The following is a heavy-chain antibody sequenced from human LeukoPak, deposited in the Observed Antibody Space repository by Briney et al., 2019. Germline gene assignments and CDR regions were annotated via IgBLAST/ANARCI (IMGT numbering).Heavy chain of an antibody. V-gene: IGHV4-34*01. D-gene: IGHD2-2*01. J-gene: IGHJ4*02. CDR2: INHSGST. CDR1: GGSFSGYY. Sequence: AETLTLTCAVYGGSFSGYYWSWIRQPPGKGLEWVAEINHSGSTNYYPSLKSRITISPATSTNQFSLTLSSVTAADTAVYYCARGRDIVVVPAARIGFDYWGQGTLVTVSS. CDR3: ARGRDIVVVPAARIGFDY.